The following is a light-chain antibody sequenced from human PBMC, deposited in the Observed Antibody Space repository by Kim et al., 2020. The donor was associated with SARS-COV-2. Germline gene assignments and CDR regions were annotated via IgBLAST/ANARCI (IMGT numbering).Light chain of an antibody. Sequence: QSVLTQPPSVSAAPGQKVTISCSGSSSNIGNNYVSWYQQLPGTAPKLLIYYNNKRPSGIPDRFSGSKSGTSATLGITGLQTGDEADYYCGTWDSSLSAVFGGGTQLTVL. J-gene: IGLJ3*02. CDR1: SSNIGNNY. CDR2: YNN. V-gene: IGLV1-51*01. CDR3: GTWDSSLSAV.